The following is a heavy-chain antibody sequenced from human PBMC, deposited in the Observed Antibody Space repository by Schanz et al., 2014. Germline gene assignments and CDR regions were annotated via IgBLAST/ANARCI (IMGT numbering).Heavy chain of an antibody. J-gene: IGHJ4*02. CDR3: ARGGSGSHYRLDY. Sequence: VQLVESGGGLVQPGGSLRLSCAASGFTFSSYSMNWVRQAPGKGLEWVAVIWYDGSNKYYADSVKGRFTISRDNSKNTLFLQMNSLRAEDTGLYFCARGGSGSHYRLDYWGQGTLVTVSS. V-gene: IGHV3-33*08. CDR1: GFTFSSYS. CDR2: IWYDGSNK. D-gene: IGHD1-26*01.